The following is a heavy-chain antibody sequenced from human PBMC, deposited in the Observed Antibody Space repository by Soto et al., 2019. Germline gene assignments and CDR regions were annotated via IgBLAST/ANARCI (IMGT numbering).Heavy chain of an antibody. D-gene: IGHD5-18*01. CDR1: GGSISSGDYY. J-gene: IGHJ4*02. Sequence: QVQLQESGPGLVKPSQTLSLTCTVSGGSISSGDYYWSWIRQPPGKGLEWIGYIYYSGSTYYNPSLKSRVTIXXDXSXXQFSLKLSSVTAADTAVYYCARGDSTAMVNILLDYWGQGTLVTVSS. CDR3: ARGDSTAMVNILLDY. V-gene: IGHV4-30-4*01. CDR2: IYYSGST.